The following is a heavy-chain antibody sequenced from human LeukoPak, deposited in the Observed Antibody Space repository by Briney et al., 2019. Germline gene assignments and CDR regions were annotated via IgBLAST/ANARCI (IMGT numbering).Heavy chain of an antibody. J-gene: IGHJ6*02. V-gene: IGHV1-18*04. D-gene: IGHD2-2*02. Sequence: ASVKVSCKAFGYTFTGNYIHWVRQAPGQGLEWMGWISAYNGNTNYAQKLQGRVTMTTDTSTSTAYMELRSLRSDDTAVYYCARVRCSSTSCYNYYYGMDVWGQGTTVTVSS. CDR3: ARVRCSSTSCYNYYYGMDV. CDR1: GYTFTGNY. CDR2: ISAYNGNT.